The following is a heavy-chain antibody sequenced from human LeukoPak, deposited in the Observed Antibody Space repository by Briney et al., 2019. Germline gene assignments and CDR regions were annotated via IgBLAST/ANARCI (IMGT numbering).Heavy chain of an antibody. V-gene: IGHV3-74*01. Sequence: TGGSLRLSCAASGFTFSSYWMHWVRQTPGKGLVWVSRINTDGSSTSYADSVKGRFTISRDNAKNTLYLQMNSLRAEDTAVYYCARDPRRYYYGSGSYGYYYHYMDVWGKGTTVTASS. CDR2: INTDGSST. CDR3: ARDPRRYYYGSGSYGYYYHYMDV. CDR1: GFTFSSYW. J-gene: IGHJ6*03. D-gene: IGHD3-10*01.